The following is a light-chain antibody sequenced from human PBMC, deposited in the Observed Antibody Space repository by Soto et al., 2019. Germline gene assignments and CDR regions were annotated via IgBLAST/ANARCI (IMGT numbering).Light chain of an antibody. V-gene: IGLV2-8*01. J-gene: IGLJ1*01. CDR1: SSDVGGYNY. Sequence: QSALTQPPSASGSPGQSVTLSCTGTSSDVGGYNYVSWYQQHPGKAPKLMIYEVTKRPSGVPDRFSGSKSGITASLTVSGLPAEAEADYYCSSYAASNNYVFGTGTKVTVL. CDR3: SSYAASNNYV. CDR2: EVT.